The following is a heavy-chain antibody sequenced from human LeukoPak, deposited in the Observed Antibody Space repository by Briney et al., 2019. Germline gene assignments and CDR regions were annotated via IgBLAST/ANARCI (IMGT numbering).Heavy chain of an antibody. CDR2: CDPEDGER. J-gene: IGHJ4*02. D-gene: IGHD5-18*01. CDR1: GKSLSDLS. CDR3: VTGFTTMAVDYFDY. V-gene: IGHV1-24*01. Sequence: ASVEVFCKVSGKSLSDLSIHWLRQPPGKGLEWLGGCDPEDGERIYAQMFQGRVTMTEDTSIDTAYMELSSLGSEDTAVYYCVTGFTTMAVDYFDYWGQGTLVTVSP.